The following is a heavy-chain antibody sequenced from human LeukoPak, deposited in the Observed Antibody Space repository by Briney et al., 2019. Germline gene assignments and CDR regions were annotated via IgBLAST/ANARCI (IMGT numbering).Heavy chain of an antibody. CDR3: AKDQDYYDSSGYYYGVDY. V-gene: IGHV3-21*01. CDR2: ISSSSSYI. D-gene: IGHD3-22*01. CDR1: GFTFSSYS. J-gene: IGHJ4*02. Sequence: GGSLRLSCAASGFTFSSYSMNWVRQAPGKGPEWVSSISSSSSYIYYADSVKGRFTISRDNAKNSLYLQMNSLRAEDTAVYYCAKDQDYYDSSGYYYGVDYWGQGTLVTVSS.